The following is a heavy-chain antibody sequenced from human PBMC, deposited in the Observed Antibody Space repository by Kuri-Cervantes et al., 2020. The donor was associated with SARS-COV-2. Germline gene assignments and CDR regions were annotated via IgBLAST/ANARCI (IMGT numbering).Heavy chain of an antibody. CDR3: AKGGTSSSSLYFQH. J-gene: IGHJ1*01. D-gene: IGHD6-6*01. Sequence: SLKISCAASGFTFDDYAMHWVRQAPGKGLEWVPGISWNSGSIGYADSVKGRFTISRDNAKNSLYLQMNSLRAEDMALYYCAKGGTSSSSLYFQHWGQGTLVTVSS. CDR2: ISWNSGSI. CDR1: GFTFDDYA. V-gene: IGHV3-9*03.